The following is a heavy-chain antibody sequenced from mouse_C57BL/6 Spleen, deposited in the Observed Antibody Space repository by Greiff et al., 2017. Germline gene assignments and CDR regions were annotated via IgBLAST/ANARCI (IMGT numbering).Heavy chain of an antibody. Sequence: DVKLQESGPGLVKPSQSLSLTCSVTGYSITSGYYWTWIRQFPGNKLEWMGYISYDGSNNYNPSLKNRISITRDTSKNQFFLKLNSVTTEDTATYYCARGGTTVARDYWGQGTSVTVSS. V-gene: IGHV3-6*01. CDR3: ARGGTTVARDY. CDR2: ISYDGSN. CDR1: GYSITSGYY. J-gene: IGHJ4*01. D-gene: IGHD1-1*01.